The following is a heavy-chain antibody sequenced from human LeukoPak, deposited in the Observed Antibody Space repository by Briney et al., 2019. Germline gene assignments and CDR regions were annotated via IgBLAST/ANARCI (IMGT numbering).Heavy chain of an antibody. CDR1: GFTFSNYS. J-gene: IGHJ4*02. D-gene: IGHD4-23*01. CDR3: AKGRGTTVAAAANY. CDR2: ISGTGGTT. V-gene: IGHV3-23*01. Sequence: GGSLRLSCAASGFTFSNYSMSWVRQAPGKGLEWVSTISGTGGTTYYADSVEGRFTISRDNSKNTLFLQFNSLRADDTAVYYCAKGRGTTVAAAANYWGQGTLDTVSS.